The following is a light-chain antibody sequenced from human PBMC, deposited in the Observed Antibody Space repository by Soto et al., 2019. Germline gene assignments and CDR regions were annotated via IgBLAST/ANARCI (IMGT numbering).Light chain of an antibody. J-gene: IGKJ5*01. V-gene: IGKV3D-15*01. Sequence: TLLPATPSLSPEERATLSGRASQSVSSYLAWYQQKPGQAPRLLIYDASNRATGIPVRFSGSGSGAEFTLTISSLQSEDFAVYYCQQYNNWPFTFGQGTRLEIK. CDR3: QQYNNWPFT. CDR2: DAS. CDR1: QSVSSY.